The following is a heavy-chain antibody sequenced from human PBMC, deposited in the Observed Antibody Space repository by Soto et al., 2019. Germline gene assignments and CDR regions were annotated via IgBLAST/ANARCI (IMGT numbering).Heavy chain of an antibody. Sequence: SCPTLVNPTQTLTLTCTFSGFSLSTSGMCXSWIRQPPGKALEWLALIDWDDDKYYSTSLKTRLTISKDTSKNQVVLTMTNMDPVDTATYYCAQTPRIAAAGGRYYYYGMDVWGQGTTVTVSS. V-gene: IGHV2-70*01. CDR2: IDWDDDK. D-gene: IGHD6-13*01. CDR3: AQTPRIAAAGGRYYYYGMDV. CDR1: GFSLSTSGMC. J-gene: IGHJ6*02.